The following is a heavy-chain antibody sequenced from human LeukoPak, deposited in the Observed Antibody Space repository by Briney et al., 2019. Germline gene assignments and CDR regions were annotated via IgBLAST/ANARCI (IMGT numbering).Heavy chain of an antibody. J-gene: IGHJ5*02. Sequence: ASVKVSCKASGGTFSSYAISWVRQAPGQGLEWMGGIIPIFGTANYAQKFQGRVTITADESTSTAYMELSSLRSEDTAVYYCARDFNHREMVRELLSPDRKGWFDPWGQGTLVTVSS. D-gene: IGHD3-10*01. CDR2: IIPIFGTA. V-gene: IGHV1-69*13. CDR3: ARDFNHREMVRELLSPDRKGWFDP. CDR1: GGTFSSYA.